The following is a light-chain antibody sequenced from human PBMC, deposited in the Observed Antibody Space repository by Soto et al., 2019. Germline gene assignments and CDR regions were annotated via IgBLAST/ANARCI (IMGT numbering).Light chain of an antibody. J-gene: IGKJ5*01. CDR2: DAS. Sequence: EIVMTQSPATLSVSPGERATLSCRASQNVGRKLAWYQQKPGQAPSLLIYDASTRATGLPARFSGGGSGTEFTLTISSLQSEDFAVYYCHHYSYWPITFGQGTRLEIK. V-gene: IGKV3-15*01. CDR1: QNVGRK. CDR3: HHYSYWPIT.